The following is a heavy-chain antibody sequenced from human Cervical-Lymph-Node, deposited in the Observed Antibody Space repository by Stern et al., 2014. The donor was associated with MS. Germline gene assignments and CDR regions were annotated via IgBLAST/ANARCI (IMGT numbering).Heavy chain of an antibody. D-gene: IGHD6-19*01. J-gene: IGHJ6*02. CDR3: ARDLRLADYYYGMDV. V-gene: IGHV3-33*01. Sequence: VQLVESGGGVVQPGRSLRLSCAASGFTFSSCGLYWVRQAPGKGLEWVAVIWYDGSNKYYADSVKGRFTISRDNSKNTLYLQMNSLRAEDTAVYYCARDLRLADYYYGMDVWGQGTKVTVSS. CDR1: GFTFSSCG. CDR2: IWYDGSNK.